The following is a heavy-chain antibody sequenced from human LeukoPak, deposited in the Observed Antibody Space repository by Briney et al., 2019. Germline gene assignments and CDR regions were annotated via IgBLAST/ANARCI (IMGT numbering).Heavy chain of an antibody. Sequence: PGGSLTLLCTLSGFLLGNAWVFWVRQAPGKRREWVGRIKSKFDDGATDYSAPVKASLTISRDDSENTLHLQMDSVKAEDTGFYICASADRWEHMCFYFRYWGRGTLVTVSS. CDR2: IKSKFDDGAT. J-gene: IGHJ4*02. CDR3: ASADRWEHMCFYFRY. V-gene: IGHV3-15*01. CDR1: GFLLGNAW. D-gene: IGHD1-26*01.